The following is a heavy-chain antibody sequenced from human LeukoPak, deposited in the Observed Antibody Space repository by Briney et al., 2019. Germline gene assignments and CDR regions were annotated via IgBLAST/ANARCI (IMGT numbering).Heavy chain of an antibody. V-gene: IGHV5-51*01. Sequence: GESLQISCQGSGYSFTSYWIGWVRQMPEKGLEWMGIIYPGDSDTRYSPSFQGQVTISADKSVSTAYLQWSSLKASDTAMYYCARHTRYSSSSRVFEYWGQGTLVTVSS. J-gene: IGHJ4*02. D-gene: IGHD6-6*01. CDR3: ARHTRYSSSSRVFEY. CDR1: GYSFTSYW. CDR2: IYPGDSDT.